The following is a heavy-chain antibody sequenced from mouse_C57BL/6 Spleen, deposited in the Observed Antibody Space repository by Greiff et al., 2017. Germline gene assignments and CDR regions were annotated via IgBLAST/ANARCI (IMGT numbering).Heavy chain of an antibody. CDR1: GYTFTSYG. D-gene: IGHD1-1*01. J-gene: IGHJ2*01. Sequence: VQLKESGAELARPGASVKLSCKASGYTFTSYGISWVKQRTGQGLEWIGEIYPRSGNTYYNEKFKGKATLTADKSSSTAYMELRSLTSEDSAVYFCARKGNYGSSYSDYWGQGTTLTVSS. CDR3: ARKGNYGSSYSDY. V-gene: IGHV1-81*01. CDR2: IYPRSGNT.